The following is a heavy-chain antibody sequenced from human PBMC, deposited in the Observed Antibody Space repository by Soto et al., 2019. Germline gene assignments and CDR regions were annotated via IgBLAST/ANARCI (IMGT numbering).Heavy chain of an antibody. Sequence: ASVKVSCKASGYTFACYYMHWVRQAPGQGLEWMGIINPSGGSTSYAQKFQGRVTMTRDTSTSTVYMELSSLRSEDTAVYYCARKKKGRVWQNGFTPGGRGTLVPFS. CDR1: GYTFACYY. V-gene: IGHV1-46*01. J-gene: IGHJ4*02. D-gene: IGHD3-16*01. CDR3: ARKKKGRVWQNGFTP. CDR2: INPSGGST.